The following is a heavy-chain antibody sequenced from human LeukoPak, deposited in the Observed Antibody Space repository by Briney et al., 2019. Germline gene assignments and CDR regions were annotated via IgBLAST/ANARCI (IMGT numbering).Heavy chain of an antibody. CDR2: IIPILETT. J-gene: IGHJ6*04. V-gene: IGHV1-69*04. CDR1: EATFNWYA. Sequence: SVKVSCKASEATFNWYAVTWSRQAPGQGLEWMGKIIPILETTTYAQKFQGRITITADKSTRMVYMELSTLRSDDTAVHYCAEGPFSSGSNSLDVWGAGTTVIVSA. CDR3: AEGPFSSGSNSLDV. D-gene: IGHD2/OR15-2a*01.